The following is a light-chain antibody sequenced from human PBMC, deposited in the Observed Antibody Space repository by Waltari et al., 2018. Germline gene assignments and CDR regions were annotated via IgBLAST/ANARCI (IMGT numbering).Light chain of an antibody. J-gene: IGLJ1*01. Sequence: QSALTQPPSASGSAGQSVTIPCTGTSSDIGGYNFVSWYQQHPGKVPKLIISEVNKRPSGVPDRFSGSKSGNTASLTVSGLHAEDEADYYCSSYAGTKNPYVFGTGTKVTVL. V-gene: IGLV2-8*01. CDR1: SSDIGGYNF. CDR3: SSYAGTKNPYV. CDR2: EVN.